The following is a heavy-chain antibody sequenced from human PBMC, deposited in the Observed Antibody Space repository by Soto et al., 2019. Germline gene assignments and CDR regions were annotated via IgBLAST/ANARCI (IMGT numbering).Heavy chain of an antibody. Sequence: PGGALRLSCAASGFTFITYDMHWVRLAPGKGLEWVAVISYDGSNKYYADSVKGRFTISRDNSKNTLCLQMNSLRAEDTAVYYCAKDRYDSSGYPDAFDIWGQGTMVTVSS. V-gene: IGHV3-30*18. CDR2: ISYDGSNK. J-gene: IGHJ3*02. D-gene: IGHD3-22*01. CDR3: AKDRYDSSGYPDAFDI. CDR1: GFTFITYD.